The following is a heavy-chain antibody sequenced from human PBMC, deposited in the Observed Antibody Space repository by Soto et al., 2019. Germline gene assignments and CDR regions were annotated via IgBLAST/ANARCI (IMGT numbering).Heavy chain of an antibody. Sequence: QVQLVESGGGLVKPGGSLRLSCAVSGFTFSDYYMTWIRQAPGKGLEWVSYISSSTSHTNYADAVKGRCTISRDNAKNSLFLQMNSLRAEDTAVYYCARGRGAAADYFYFWGQGTLVTVSS. CDR3: ARGRGAAADYFYF. D-gene: IGHD2-2*01. CDR1: GFTFSDYY. CDR2: ISSSTSHT. V-gene: IGHV3-11*05. J-gene: IGHJ4*02.